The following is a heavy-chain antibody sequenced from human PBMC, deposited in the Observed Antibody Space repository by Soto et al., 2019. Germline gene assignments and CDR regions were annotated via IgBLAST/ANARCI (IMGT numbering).Heavy chain of an antibody. CDR3: ARGSAAASPYYYYGMDV. D-gene: IGHD6-13*01. CDR1: VFTFSSYS. CDR2: ISSSSSSYI. V-gene: IGHV3-21*01. Sequence: GWSLRLSCAASVFTFSSYSMNWVRQAPGKGLEWVSSISSSSSSYIYYADSVKGRFTISRDNAKNSLYLQMNSLRAEDTAVYYCARGSAAASPYYYYGMDVWGQGTTVTVSS. J-gene: IGHJ6*02.